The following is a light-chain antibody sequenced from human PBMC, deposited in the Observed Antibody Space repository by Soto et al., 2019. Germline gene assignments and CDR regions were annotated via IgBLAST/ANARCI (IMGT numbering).Light chain of an antibody. CDR2: GAS. J-gene: IGKJ1*01. CDR1: QSVPTNY. CDR3: QQYGTSRRT. V-gene: IGKV3-20*01. Sequence: DIVLMQSPGTLSLSPGERATRSCRAGQSVPTNYLAWYQQKPGQAPRLLISGASTRATGIPDRFSGSGSETDFTLTISKLEPEDFAVYYCQQYGTSRRTFGQGTKV.